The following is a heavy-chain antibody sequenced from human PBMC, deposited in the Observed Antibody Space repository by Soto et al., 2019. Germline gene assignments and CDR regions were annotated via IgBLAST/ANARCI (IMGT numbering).Heavy chain of an antibody. J-gene: IGHJ6*02. CDR3: SREVNFYGLDV. Sequence: QVQLAQSGAEVKKPGASVKVPCKASGYTFTSYDINWVRQATGQGLEWMGWMNPNSGNTGYAQKFQGRVTMTRNTSISTAYMELISLRSEDAAVYYCSREVNFYGLDVWGQGTTVTVSS. V-gene: IGHV1-8*01. CDR1: GYTFTSYD. CDR2: MNPNSGNT.